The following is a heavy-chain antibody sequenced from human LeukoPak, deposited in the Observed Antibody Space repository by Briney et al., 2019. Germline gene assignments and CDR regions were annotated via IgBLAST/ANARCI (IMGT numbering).Heavy chain of an antibody. CDR1: GFTFSTFG. CDR2: ISYDGGNK. J-gene: IGHJ4*02. Sequence: PGGSLILSCAASGFTFSTFGMHWVRQAPGKGLEWVAVISYDGGNKYYGDSVKGRFTISRDNSKNTLYLQMNSLRAEDTAVYYCAKKFPGTVAAGPDHWGQGTLVTVSS. V-gene: IGHV3-30*18. CDR3: AKKFPGTVAAGPDH. D-gene: IGHD6-13*01.